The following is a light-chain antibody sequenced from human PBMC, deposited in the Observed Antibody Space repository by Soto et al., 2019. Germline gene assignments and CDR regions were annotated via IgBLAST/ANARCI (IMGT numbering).Light chain of an antibody. J-gene: IGLJ3*02. V-gene: IGLV1-47*01. Sequence: QLVLTQPPSASGTPGQRVTISCSGSSSNIGSKYVYWYQQLPGTAPKLLIYRNNERPSGVPDRFSGSKSGTSASLAIGDLRSEDEADYYCASWDARVSGWVFGGGTKLTVL. CDR2: RNN. CDR3: ASWDARVSGWV. CDR1: SSNIGSKY.